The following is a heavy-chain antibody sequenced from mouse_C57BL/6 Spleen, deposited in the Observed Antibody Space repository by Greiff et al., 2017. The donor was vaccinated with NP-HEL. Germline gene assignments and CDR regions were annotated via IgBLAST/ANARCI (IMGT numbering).Heavy chain of an antibody. CDR3: ARSTTVVAFDY. D-gene: IGHD1-1*01. CDR1: GFSFTSYG. V-gene: IGHV2-2*01. CDR2: IWSGGGT. J-gene: IGHJ2*01. Sequence: QVRLKESGPGLVQPSPTLSITCTVSGFSFTSYGVHWVRQSPGQGLEWMGVIWSGGGTDYNAGFKSRMSISKENSKSQVFFKMSSLQADDTAIYYCARSTTVVAFDYWGQGTTLTVSS.